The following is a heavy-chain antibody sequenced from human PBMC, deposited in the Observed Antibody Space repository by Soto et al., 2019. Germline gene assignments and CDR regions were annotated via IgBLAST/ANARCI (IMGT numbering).Heavy chain of an antibody. V-gene: IGHV1-69*13. CDR1: GGTFSSYA. J-gene: IGHJ6*02. CDR2: IIPIFGTA. CDR3: ARGLRPYYYYYGMDV. Sequence: GASVKVSCKASGGTFSSYAISWVRQAPGQGLEWMGGIIPIFGTANYAQKFQGRVTITADESTSTAYMELSSLRSEDTAVYYCARGLRPYYYYYGMDVWGQGTTVTVS.